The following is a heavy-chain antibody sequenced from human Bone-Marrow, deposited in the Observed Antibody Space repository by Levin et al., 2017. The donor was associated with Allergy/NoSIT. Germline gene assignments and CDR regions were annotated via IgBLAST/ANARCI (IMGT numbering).Heavy chain of an antibody. CDR2: IYYSGST. V-gene: IGHV4-39*01. J-gene: IGHJ4*02. D-gene: IGHD2-8*02. CDR3: ASTGGVWYFDY. Sequence: SETLSLTCTVSGGSISSSSYYWGWIRQPPGKGLEWIGSIYYSGSTYYNPSLKSRVTISVDTSKNQFSLKLSSVTAADTAVYYCASTGGVWYFDYWGQGTLVTVSS. CDR1: GGSISSSSYY.